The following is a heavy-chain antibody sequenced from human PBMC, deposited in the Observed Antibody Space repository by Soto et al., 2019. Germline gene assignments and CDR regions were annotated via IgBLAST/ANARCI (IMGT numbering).Heavy chain of an antibody. Sequence: QDQLVQSGAEVKKPGASVKVSCKASVFTSSGISWVRQAPGQRLEWRGWISTHNGNTIYAQKFQGRVIMTMDTSTTTVYMELRSLRPDDTAVYLCAREGILGLFDAYDLWGQGTMVTVSS. CDR3: AREGILGLFDAYDL. CDR2: ISTHNGNT. V-gene: IGHV1-18*04. J-gene: IGHJ3*01. D-gene: IGHD3-3*01. CDR1: VFTSSG.